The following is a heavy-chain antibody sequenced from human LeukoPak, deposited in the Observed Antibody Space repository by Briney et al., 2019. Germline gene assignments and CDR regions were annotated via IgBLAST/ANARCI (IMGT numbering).Heavy chain of an antibody. V-gene: IGHV3-33*06. J-gene: IGHJ5*02. CDR3: AKDRERYCSGGSCYPGWFDP. D-gene: IGHD2-15*01. CDR1: KFSFSNYE. Sequence: PGGSLRLSCAASKFSFSNYEMNWVRQAPGKGLEWVAVIWYDGSNKYYADSVKGRFTISRDNSKNTLYLQMNSLRAEDTAVYYCAKDRERYCSGGSCYPGWFDPWGQGTLLTVSS. CDR2: IWYDGSNK.